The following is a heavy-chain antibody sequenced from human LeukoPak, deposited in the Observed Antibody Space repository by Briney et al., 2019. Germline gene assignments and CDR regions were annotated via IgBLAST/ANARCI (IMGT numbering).Heavy chain of an antibody. CDR1: GYKFDDYG. D-gene: IGHD3-16*01. CDR2: ISPSGGIT. CDR3: AKDDDWGRYKH. J-gene: IGHJ1*01. Sequence: GGSLRLSCAASGYKFDDYGMNWVRQAPGKGLEWVSGISPSGGITYYTDSVKGRFTISRDNSKNTQSLQMNSLRAEDTAVYYCAKDDDWGRYKHWGQGTLVTVSS. V-gene: IGHV3-23*01.